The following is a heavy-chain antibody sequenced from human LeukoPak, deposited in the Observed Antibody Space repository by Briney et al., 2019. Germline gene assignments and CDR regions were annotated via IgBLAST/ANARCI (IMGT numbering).Heavy chain of an antibody. CDR1: GFTFRIYV. CDR3: AKDPSKYCSSNSCYPGGH. D-gene: IGHD2-2*01. Sequence: QPGGSLTLSCAASGFTFRIYVMHWVREAPGKGLQGVAFIRYEGSNKYYAHSVKSRFIISSDNSKNTLYLQMNRLRAEDTAVYYCAKDPSKYCSSNSCYPGGHWGQGSLVTVSS. J-gene: IGHJ4*02. V-gene: IGHV3-30*02. CDR2: IRYEGSNK.